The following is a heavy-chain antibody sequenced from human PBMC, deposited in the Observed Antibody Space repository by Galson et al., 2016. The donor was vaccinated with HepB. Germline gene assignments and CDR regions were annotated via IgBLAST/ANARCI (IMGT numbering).Heavy chain of an antibody. CDR3: AGAPTITTIWGS. CDR1: GITVTTNY. J-gene: IGHJ5*02. V-gene: IGHV3-53*01. D-gene: IGHD5-24*01. CDR2: LYSGGTT. Sequence: SLRLSCAASGITVTTNYISWVRQAPGKGLEWGAILYSGGTTVYADSVRGRFTISRDDSKNTVHLQMNSLRVEDPAMYFCAGAPTITTIWGSWGQGTLLPVPS.